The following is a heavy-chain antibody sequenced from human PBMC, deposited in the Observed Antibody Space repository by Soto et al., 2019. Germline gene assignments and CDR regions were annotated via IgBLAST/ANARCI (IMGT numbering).Heavy chain of an antibody. J-gene: IGHJ4*02. D-gene: IGHD6-19*01. Sequence: QLQLQESGPGLVKPSETLSLKCTVSGASISSSSYYWGWIRQPPGKGLEYIGSMYYSGSTYYNPSLESRLTLSVDMSKNQFSLKLSSVTAADTAVYYCATLKGIAVAGIHYWGQGTLVTVSS. CDR3: ATLKGIAVAGIHY. V-gene: IGHV4-39*01. CDR1: GASISSSSYY. CDR2: MYYSGST.